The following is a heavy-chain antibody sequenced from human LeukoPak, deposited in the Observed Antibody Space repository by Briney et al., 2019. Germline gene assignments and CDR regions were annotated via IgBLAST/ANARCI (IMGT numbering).Heavy chain of an antibody. CDR3: AGGTGITGTRDFDY. Sequence: SETLSLTCTVSGGSISSGSYYWSWIRQPAGKGLEWIGRIYTSGSTNYNPSLKSRVTISVDTSKNQFSLKLSSVTAADTAVYYCAGGTGITGTRDFDYWGQGTLVTVSS. J-gene: IGHJ4*02. D-gene: IGHD1-20*01. CDR2: IYTSGST. CDR1: GGSISSGSYY. V-gene: IGHV4-61*02.